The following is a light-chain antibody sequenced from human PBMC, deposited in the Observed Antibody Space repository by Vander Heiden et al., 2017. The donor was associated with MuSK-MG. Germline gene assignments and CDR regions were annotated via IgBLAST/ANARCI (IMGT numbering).Light chain of an antibody. V-gene: IGKV1-39*01. CDR1: QSISGF. J-gene: IGKJ2*01. Sequence: DIQMTQSPSSLSASVGDRVTITCRASQSISGFLNWYQQKPGKAPKLLIYAASNLQSGVASRFSGSGYGTDFTLTISSRQPEDFAPYYCQQNDNNPMYTFGQGTKMEI. CDR2: AAS. CDR3: QQNDNNPMYT.